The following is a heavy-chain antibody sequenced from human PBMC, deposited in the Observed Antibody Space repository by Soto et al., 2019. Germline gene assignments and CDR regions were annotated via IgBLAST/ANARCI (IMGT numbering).Heavy chain of an antibody. D-gene: IGHD1-26*01. CDR2: LVNSGDDV. CDR1: GFTFRAYA. Sequence: EVKLLESGGGLVQPGGSLRLSCAASGFTFRAYAMSWVRQAPGKGLECVSGLVNSGDDVHYAASVKGRFTVSRDNSKEILYPQMNSLRAEDTAVYYCAKDADEENGIWEAFCVWGQGTKVTVSA. V-gene: IGHV3-23*01. CDR3: AKDADEENGIWEAFCV. J-gene: IGHJ3*01.